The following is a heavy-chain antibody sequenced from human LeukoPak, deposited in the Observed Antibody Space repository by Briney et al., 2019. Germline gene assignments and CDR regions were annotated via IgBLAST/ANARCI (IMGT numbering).Heavy chain of an antibody. V-gene: IGHV3-74*01. J-gene: IGHJ4*02. D-gene: IGHD3-22*01. CDR3: AMGPYYYDSSGYYY. CDR2: INSDGSST. Sequence: GGSLRLACAASGFTFSSYCMHWVRQAPGKGLVWVSRINSDGSSTSYADSVKGRFTISRDNAKNTLYLQMNSLRAEDTAVYYCAMGPYYYDSSGYYYWGQGTLGTVSS. CDR1: GFTFSSYC.